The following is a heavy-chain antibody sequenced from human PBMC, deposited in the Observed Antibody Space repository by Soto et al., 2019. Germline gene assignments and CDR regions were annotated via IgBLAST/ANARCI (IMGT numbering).Heavy chain of an antibody. V-gene: IGHV1-3*01. CDR3: DV. D-gene: IGHD3-10*01. J-gene: IGHJ6*02. CDR2: INAGNGNT. Sequence: GASVKVSCKASGYTFTSYAMHWVRQAPGQRLEWMGWINAGNGNTKYSQKFQGRVTITRDTSASTAYMETMVRRSQYYYYYGMDVWGQGTTVTVSS. CDR1: GYTFTSYA.